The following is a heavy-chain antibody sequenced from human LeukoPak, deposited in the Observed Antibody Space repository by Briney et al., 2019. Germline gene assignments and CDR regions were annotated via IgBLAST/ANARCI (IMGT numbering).Heavy chain of an antibody. V-gene: IGHV3-7*04. D-gene: IGHD5-18*01. CDR2: ILQDGSEK. J-gene: IGHJ4*02. CDR1: GFTFSSYG. Sequence: GGSLRLSCAASGFTFSSYGMHWVRQAPGKGLQWVANILQDGSEKYYVDSVKGRLTISRDNAKNSLYLQMNSLRAEDTAVYYCARYGKDTAMARDYWGQGSLVTVSS. CDR3: ARYGKDTAMARDY.